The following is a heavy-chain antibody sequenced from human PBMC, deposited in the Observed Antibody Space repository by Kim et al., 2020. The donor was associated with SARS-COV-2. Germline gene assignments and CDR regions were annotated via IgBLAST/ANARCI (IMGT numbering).Heavy chain of an antibody. D-gene: IGHD3-22*01. CDR2: IYYSGST. Sequence: SETLSLTCTVSGGSISSSSYYWGWIRQPPGKGLEWIGSIYYSGSTYYNPSLKSRVTISVDTSKNQFSLKLSSVTAADTAVYYCARHPNYYDSSGHDDYWGQGTLVTVSS. CDR3: ARHPNYYDSSGHDDY. CDR1: GGSISSSSYY. J-gene: IGHJ4*02. V-gene: IGHV4-39*01.